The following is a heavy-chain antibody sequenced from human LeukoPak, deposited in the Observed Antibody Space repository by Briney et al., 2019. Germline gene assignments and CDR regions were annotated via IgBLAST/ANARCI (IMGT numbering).Heavy chain of an antibody. Sequence: SETLSLTCTVSGYSISSGYYWSWIRQPAGKGLEWIGRIYTSGSTNYNPSLKSRVTMSVDTSKNQFSLKLSSVTAADTAVYYCATCSTSCYYYYYMDVWGKGTTVTVSS. J-gene: IGHJ6*03. CDR1: GYSISSGYY. D-gene: IGHD2-2*01. CDR3: ATCSTSCYYYYYMDV. CDR2: IYTSGST. V-gene: IGHV4-4*07.